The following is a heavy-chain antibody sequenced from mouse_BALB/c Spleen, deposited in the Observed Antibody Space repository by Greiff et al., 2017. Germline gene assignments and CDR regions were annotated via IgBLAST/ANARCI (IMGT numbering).Heavy chain of an antibody. CDR2: IWRGGST. J-gene: IGHJ4*01. Sequence: QVQLKQSGPSLVQPSQSLSITCTVSGFSLTSYGVHWVRQSPGKGLEWLGVIWRGGSTDYNAAFMSRLSITKDNSKSQVFFKMNSLQADDTAIYYCAKRGIYDYPYAMDYWGQGTSVTVSS. V-gene: IGHV2-5-1*01. CDR3: AKRGIYDYPYAMDY. CDR1: GFSLTSYG. D-gene: IGHD2-4*01.